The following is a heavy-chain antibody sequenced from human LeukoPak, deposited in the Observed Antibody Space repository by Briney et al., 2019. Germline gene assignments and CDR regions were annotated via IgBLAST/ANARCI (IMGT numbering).Heavy chain of an antibody. V-gene: IGHV3-30-3*01. Sequence: PGGSLRLSCAASGFTFSSYAMHWVRQAPGKGLEWVAVISYDGSNKYYADSVKGRFTISRDNAKNSLYLQMNSLRAEDTAVYYCVAGAYSSGYLFDYWGQGTLVTVSS. D-gene: IGHD6-19*01. CDR2: ISYDGSNK. CDR3: VAGAYSSGYLFDY. CDR1: GFTFSSYA. J-gene: IGHJ4*02.